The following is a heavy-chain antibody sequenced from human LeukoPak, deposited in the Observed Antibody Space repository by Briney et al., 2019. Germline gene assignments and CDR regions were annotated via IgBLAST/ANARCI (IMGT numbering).Heavy chain of an antibody. Sequence: GGSLRLSCAASGFTFSSYAMSWVRQAPGRGLEWVSTISGSRDNSYYADSVKGRFTISRDFSQNTLYLEMNSLTADDTALYYCAKDLWFGGSAFDPWGQGTLVTVSS. CDR1: GFTFSSYA. CDR2: ISGSRDNS. CDR3: AKDLWFGGSAFDP. D-gene: IGHD3-10*01. V-gene: IGHV3-23*01. J-gene: IGHJ4*01.